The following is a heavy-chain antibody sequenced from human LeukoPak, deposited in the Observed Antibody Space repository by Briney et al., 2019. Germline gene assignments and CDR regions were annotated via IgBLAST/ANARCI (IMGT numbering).Heavy chain of an antibody. CDR2: ISYDGSNK. V-gene: IGHV3-30-3*01. J-gene: IGHJ4*02. Sequence: GRSLRLSCAASGFTFSNFAMHWVRQAPGKGLEWVAVISYDGSNKYYADSVKGRFTISRDNSKNTLYLQMNSLRAEDTAVYYCARDQGPWELLTYYFDYWGQGTLVTVSS. CDR3: ARDQGPWELLTYYFDY. D-gene: IGHD1-26*01. CDR1: GFTFSNFA.